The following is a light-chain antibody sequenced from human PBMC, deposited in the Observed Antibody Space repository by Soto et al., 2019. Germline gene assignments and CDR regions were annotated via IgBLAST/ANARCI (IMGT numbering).Light chain of an antibody. CDR3: QQYNDYSWT. Sequence: DIPMTQSPSTLSAPVGDSVSINCRASQSISAWLAWYQQKPGKAPRLLIYKASTLEIGVPSRFSGSGSGTEFTLTISSLQPDDVAIYYCQQYNDYSWTFGQGTKVDLK. V-gene: IGKV1-5*03. J-gene: IGKJ1*01. CDR2: KAS. CDR1: QSISAW.